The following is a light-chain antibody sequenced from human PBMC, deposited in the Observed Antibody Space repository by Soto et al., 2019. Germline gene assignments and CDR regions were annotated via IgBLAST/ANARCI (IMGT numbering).Light chain of an antibody. J-gene: IGLJ2*01. CDR3: QTWGTGIRV. CDR2: LNSDGSH. V-gene: IGLV4-69*01. CDR1: SGHSSYA. Sequence: QPVLTQSPSASASLGASVKLTCTLSSGHSSYAIAWHQQQPEKGPRYLMKLNSDGSHSKGDGIPDRFSGSSSGAERYLTISSLQSDDEADYYCQTWGTGIRVFGGGTKVTFL.